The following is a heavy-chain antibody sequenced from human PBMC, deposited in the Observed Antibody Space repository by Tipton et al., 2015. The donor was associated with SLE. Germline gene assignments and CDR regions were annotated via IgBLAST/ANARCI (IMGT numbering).Heavy chain of an antibody. CDR3: ASGGVTAAPTDY. D-gene: IGHD6-13*01. Sequence: LRLSCTVSGGSISSSSYYWGWIRQPPGKGLEWIGSIYYSGSTNYNPSLKSRVTISVDTSKNQFSLKLSSVTAADTAVYYCASGGVTAAPTDYWGQGTLVTVSS. CDR2: IYYSGST. J-gene: IGHJ4*02. CDR1: GGSISSSSYY. V-gene: IGHV4-39*07.